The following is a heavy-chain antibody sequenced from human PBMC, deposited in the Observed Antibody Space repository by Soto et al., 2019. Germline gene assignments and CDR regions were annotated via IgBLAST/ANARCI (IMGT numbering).Heavy chain of an antibody. Sequence: SETLSLTCAVSGGSISSGGYSWTWIRQPPGKGLEWIGYMYHSGSTYYNPSLKSRVTISIDRSKDQFSLKLSSVTAADTAVYYCARGQVYWGQG. CDR2: MYHSGST. CDR1: GGSISSGGYS. J-gene: IGHJ4*02. CDR3: ARGQVY. V-gene: IGHV4-30-2*01.